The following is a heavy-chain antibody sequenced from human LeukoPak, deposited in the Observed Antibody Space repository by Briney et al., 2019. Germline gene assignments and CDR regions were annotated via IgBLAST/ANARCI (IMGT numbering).Heavy chain of an antibody. CDR2: IYYNGNT. V-gene: IGHV4-59*01. CDR3: VRGNYDNRGYSNAFDI. D-gene: IGHD3-22*01. CDR1: GASISSSY. J-gene: IGHJ3*02. Sequence: PLGTLSLTCTVSGASISSSYWSWIRQPPGKRLEWIGFIYYNGNTNSNPSLKSRVTISVDTSKNQFSLKLSSVTAADTAVYYCVRGNYDNRGYSNAFDIWGQGAMVTVSS.